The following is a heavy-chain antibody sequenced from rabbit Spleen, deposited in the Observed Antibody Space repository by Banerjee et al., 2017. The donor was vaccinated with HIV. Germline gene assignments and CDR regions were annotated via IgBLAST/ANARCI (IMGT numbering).Heavy chain of an antibody. D-gene: IGHD8-1*01. Sequence: TLTCTASGFSFTFVSYICWVRQAPGKGLEWSACIHVTSGFTYFASWAKGRFTISKTSSTTVTLQMTSLTAADTATYFCARDTGSSFSSYGMDLWGQGTLVHRL. V-gene: IGHV1S40*01. J-gene: IGHJ6*01. CDR2: IHVTSGFT. CDR3: ARDTGSSFSSYGMDL. CDR1: GFSFTFVSY.